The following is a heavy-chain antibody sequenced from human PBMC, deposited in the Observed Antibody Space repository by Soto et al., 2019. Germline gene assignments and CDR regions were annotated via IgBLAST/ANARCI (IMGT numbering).Heavy chain of an antibody. J-gene: IGHJ5*02. V-gene: IGHV1-69*06. D-gene: IGHD5-18*01. CDR1: GGTFSSYA. Sequence: ASVKVSCKASGGTFSSYAISWVRQAPGQGLEWMGGIIPIFGTANYAQKFQGRVTITADKSTSTAYMELSSLRSEDTAVYYCARDGYSYGYESNWFDPRGQGTLVTVSS. CDR3: ARDGYSYGYESNWFDP. CDR2: IIPIFGTA.